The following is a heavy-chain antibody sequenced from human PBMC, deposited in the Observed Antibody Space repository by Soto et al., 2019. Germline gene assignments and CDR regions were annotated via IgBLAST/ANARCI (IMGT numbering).Heavy chain of an antibody. Sequence: EVHLVESGGVVVQPGGSLRLSCAASGFTFDDHNMHWVRQASGKGLEWVSLISWVGETTYYADSVKGRFTISRDNSKNSLYLQMNALTTEDTALYYCASSQGDYWGQGTLVTVAS. V-gene: IGHV3-43*01. CDR3: ASSQGDY. J-gene: IGHJ4*02. CDR1: GFTFDDHN. CDR2: ISWVGETT.